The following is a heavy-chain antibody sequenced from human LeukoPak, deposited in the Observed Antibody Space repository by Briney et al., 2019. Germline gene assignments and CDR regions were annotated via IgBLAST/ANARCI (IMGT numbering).Heavy chain of an antibody. D-gene: IGHD3-22*01. CDR3: ARGGDSSGYYYPVFDY. CDR1: GGSISSYY. Sequence: PEALSLTCAVAGGSISSYYWSWIRPPPGKGREWIGSIYYSGSTNYNPSLKSRVTTSVATSKNQFSLKLSSVTAADTAVYYCARGGDSSGYYYPVFDYWGQGTLVTVSS. V-gene: IGHV4-59*01. J-gene: IGHJ4*02. CDR2: IYYSGST.